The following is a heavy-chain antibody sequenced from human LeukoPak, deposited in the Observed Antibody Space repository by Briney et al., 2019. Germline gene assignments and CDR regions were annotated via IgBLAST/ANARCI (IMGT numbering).Heavy chain of an antibody. CDR1: GFTVSSNY. CDR2: ISSSSSYI. D-gene: IGHD1-26*01. J-gene: IGHJ4*02. Sequence: NAGGSLRLSCAASGFTVSSNYMNWVRQAPGKGLEWVSSISSSSSYIYYADSVKGRFTISRDNAENSLYLQMNSLRAEDTAVYYCARDKVGAIDYWGQGTLVTVSS. CDR3: ARDKVGAIDY. V-gene: IGHV3-21*01.